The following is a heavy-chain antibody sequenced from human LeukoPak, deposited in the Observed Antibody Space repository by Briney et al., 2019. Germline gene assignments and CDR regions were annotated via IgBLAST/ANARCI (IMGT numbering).Heavy chain of an antibody. Sequence: GGSLRLSCAASGFTFSSYSMNWVRQAPGTGLEWVSSISSSSSYIYYADSVKGRFTISRDNAKNSLYLQMNSLRAEDTAVYYCARDRGSYFDYWGQGTLVTVSS. CDR2: ISSSSSYI. CDR1: GFTFSSYS. D-gene: IGHD1-26*01. CDR3: ARDRGSYFDY. V-gene: IGHV3-21*01. J-gene: IGHJ4*02.